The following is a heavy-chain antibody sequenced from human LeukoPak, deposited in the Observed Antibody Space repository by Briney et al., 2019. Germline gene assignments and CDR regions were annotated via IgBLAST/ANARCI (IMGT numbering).Heavy chain of an antibody. V-gene: IGHV1-69*13. Sequence: SVKVSCKASGGTFSSYAISWVRQAPGQGLEWMGGIIPIFGTANYAQKFQGRVTITADESTSTAYMELSSLRSEDTAVYYCARGALYNSSPDYFDYWGQGTLVTVSS. CDR1: GGTFSSYA. CDR2: IIPIFGTA. CDR3: ARGALYNSSPDYFDY. D-gene: IGHD6-6*01. J-gene: IGHJ4*02.